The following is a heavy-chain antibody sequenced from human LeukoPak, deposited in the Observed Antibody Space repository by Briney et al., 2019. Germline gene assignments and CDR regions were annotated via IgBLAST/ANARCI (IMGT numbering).Heavy chain of an antibody. CDR2: ISAYNGNT. CDR1: GYTFTSYG. CDR3: ARGHQMDVLLWFGELWGFDY. D-gene: IGHD3-10*01. Sequence: ASVTVSCKASGYTFTSYGISWVRQAPGQGLEWMGWISAYNGNTNYAQKLQGRVTMTTDTSTSTAYMELRSLRSDDTAVYYCARGHQMDVLLWFGELWGFDYWGQGTLVTVSS. V-gene: IGHV1-18*01. J-gene: IGHJ4*02.